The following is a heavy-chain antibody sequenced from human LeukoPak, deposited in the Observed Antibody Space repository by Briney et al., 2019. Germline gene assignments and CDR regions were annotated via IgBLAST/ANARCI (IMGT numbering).Heavy chain of an antibody. CDR2: IYYSGST. J-gene: IGHJ4*02. D-gene: IGHD1-26*01. Sequence: PSETLSLTCTVSGGSISSYYWSWIRQPPGKGLEWIGYIYYSGSTNYNPSLKSRVTISVDTSKNQFSLKLSSVTAADTAVYYCARQLGAPHFDYWGQGTLVTVSS. CDR3: ARQLGAPHFDY. V-gene: IGHV4-59*01. CDR1: GGSISSYY.